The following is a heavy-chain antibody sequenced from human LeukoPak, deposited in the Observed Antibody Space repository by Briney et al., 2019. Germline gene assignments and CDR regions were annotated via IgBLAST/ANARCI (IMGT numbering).Heavy chain of an antibody. V-gene: IGHV4-34*01. J-gene: IGHJ3*02. D-gene: IGHD3-22*01. CDR3: ARPFYYDSSGYRSDGAFDI. Sequence: SETLSLTCAVYGGSFSGYYWSWIRQPPGKGLEWIGEINHSGSTNYNPSLKSRVTISVDTSKNQFSLKLSSVTAADTAVYYCARPFYYDSSGYRSDGAFDIWGQGIMVTVSS. CDR2: INHSGST. CDR1: GGSFSGYY.